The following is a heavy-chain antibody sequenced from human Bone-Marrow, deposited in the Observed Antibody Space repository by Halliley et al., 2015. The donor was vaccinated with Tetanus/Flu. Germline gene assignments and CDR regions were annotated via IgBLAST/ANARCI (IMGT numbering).Heavy chain of an antibody. J-gene: IGHJ4*02. Sequence: EWIGYIYPIGSTNYNPSVRSRATISADTSKNEISLKLTSVTAADTAMYYCARGVTLVHYYFDFWGQGALVTVSS. D-gene: IGHD6-13*01. CDR2: IYPIGST. CDR3: ARGVTLVHYYFDF. V-gene: IGHV4-59*03.